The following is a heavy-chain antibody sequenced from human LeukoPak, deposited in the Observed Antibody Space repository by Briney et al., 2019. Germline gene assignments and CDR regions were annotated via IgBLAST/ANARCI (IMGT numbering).Heavy chain of an antibody. CDR3: ARDYSSSNYGMDV. CDR1: GFTVSSNY. D-gene: IGHD6-13*01. V-gene: IGHV3-53*01. J-gene: IGHJ6*02. CDR2: IYSGGST. Sequence: GGSLRLSCAASGFTVSSNYMSWVRQAPGKGLEWVSVIYSGGSTYYADSVKGRFTISRDNSKNTLYLQMNSLRAEDTAVYYCARDYSSSNYGMDVWGQGTTVTVSS.